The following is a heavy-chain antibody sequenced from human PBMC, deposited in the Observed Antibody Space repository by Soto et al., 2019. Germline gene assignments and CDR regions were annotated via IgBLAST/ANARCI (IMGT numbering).Heavy chain of an antibody. CDR3: SRVISRRDRYLDY. D-gene: IGHD2-2*01. Sequence: SETLSLTCAVSGDSISGSQWWSWVRLPPGKGLEWIGEISHTGTTNYNPSLKSRVTMSVDKPKNQFSLNLTSVTAADTAVYYCSRVISRRDRYLDYWCQGTLVTVSS. V-gene: IGHV4-4*02. J-gene: IGHJ4*02. CDR1: GDSISGSQW. CDR2: ISHTGTT.